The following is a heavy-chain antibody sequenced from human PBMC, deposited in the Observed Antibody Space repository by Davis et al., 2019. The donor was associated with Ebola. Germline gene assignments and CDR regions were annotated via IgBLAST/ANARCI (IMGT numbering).Heavy chain of an antibody. CDR2: ISGSGGST. J-gene: IGHJ4*02. V-gene: IGHV3-23*01. CDR1: GFTFSSYA. CDR3: AKVLGYCSSTSCYGDY. Sequence: GESLKISCAASGFTFSSYAMSWVRQAPGKGLEWVSAISGSGGSTYYADSVKGRFTISRDNSKNTLYLQMNSLRAEDTAVYYCAKVLGYCSSTSCYGDYWGQGTLVTVSS. D-gene: IGHD2-2*01.